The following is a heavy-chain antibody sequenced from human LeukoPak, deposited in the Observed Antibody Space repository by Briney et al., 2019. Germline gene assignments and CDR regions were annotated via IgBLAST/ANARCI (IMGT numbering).Heavy chain of an antibody. CDR3: ARGIGCSGGSCYSYWYFDL. J-gene: IGHJ2*01. D-gene: IGHD2-15*01. V-gene: IGHV4-34*01. Sequence: PSETLSLTCAVHGGSFRGYYWSWIRQPPGKGLEWIGEINHSGSTNYNPSPKSRVTISVDTSKNQFSLKLSSVTAADTAVYYCARGIGCSGGSCYSYWYFDLWGRGTLVTVSS. CDR1: GGSFRGYY. CDR2: INHSGST.